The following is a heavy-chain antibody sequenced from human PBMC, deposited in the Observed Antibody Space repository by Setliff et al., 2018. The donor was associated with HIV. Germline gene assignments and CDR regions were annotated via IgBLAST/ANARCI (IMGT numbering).Heavy chain of an antibody. CDR2: INLVTGQT. V-gene: IGHV1-3*01. CDR1: GYTFIQSHD. J-gene: IGHJ4*02. Sequence: ASVKVSCKTSGYTFIQSHDLHWVRQVPGQGPEWMGWINLVTGQTAYLQKFQGKVIITRDTSANTAFMEMSSLRSEDTAVYYCARPSVRMARNWYDFGYWGQGTLVTVSS. D-gene: IGHD1-1*01. CDR3: ARPSVRMARNWYDFGY.